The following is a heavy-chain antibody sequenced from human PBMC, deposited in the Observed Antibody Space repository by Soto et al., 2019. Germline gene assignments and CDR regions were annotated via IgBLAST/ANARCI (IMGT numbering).Heavy chain of an antibody. CDR3: AREYGDYAAWGSGEYGMDV. CDR1: GYTFTSYY. D-gene: IGHD4-17*01. Sequence: ASLKVACKASGYTFTSYYMHWVRQDPGQGLEWMGIINPSGGSTSYAQKFQGRVTMTRDTSTSTVYMELRNLKSDDTAIYYCAREYGDYAAWGSGEYGMDVWGQGTTVTVS. J-gene: IGHJ6*02. CDR2: INPSGGST. V-gene: IGHV1-46*01.